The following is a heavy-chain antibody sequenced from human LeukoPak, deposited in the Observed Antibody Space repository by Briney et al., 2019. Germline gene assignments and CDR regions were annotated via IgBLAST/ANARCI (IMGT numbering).Heavy chain of an antibody. V-gene: IGHV4-59*13. CDR2: VYYSGST. D-gene: IGHD3-22*01. Sequence: SETLSLTCTVSGGSISNYYWSWIRQPPGKGLEWIGYVYYSGSTTYNPSLKSRVTISVDTSKNQFSLKLSSVTAADTAVYYCARAPYTSGFYFFDPWGQGTLVTVSS. CDR1: GGSISNYY. CDR3: ARAPYTSGFYFFDP. J-gene: IGHJ5*02.